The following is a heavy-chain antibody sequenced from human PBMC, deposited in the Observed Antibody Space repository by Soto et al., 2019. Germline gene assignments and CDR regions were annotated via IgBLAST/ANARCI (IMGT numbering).Heavy chain of an antibody. J-gene: IGHJ5*02. CDR2: IIPIFGTA. Sequence: GASLKVSCKASGGTLSSYAISWVRQAPGQGLEWMGGIIPIFGTANYAQKFQGRVTITADESTSTAYMELSSLRSEDTAVYYCARRVVKYYYGSGSANWFDPWGQGTLVTVSS. CDR3: ARRVVKYYYGSGSANWFDP. CDR1: GGTLSSYA. D-gene: IGHD3-10*01. V-gene: IGHV1-69*13.